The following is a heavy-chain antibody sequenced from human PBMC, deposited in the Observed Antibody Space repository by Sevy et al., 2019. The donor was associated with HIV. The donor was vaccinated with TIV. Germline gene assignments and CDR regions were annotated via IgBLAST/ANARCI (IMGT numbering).Heavy chain of an antibody. J-gene: IGHJ4*02. V-gene: IGHV3-30*14. D-gene: IGHD3-16*01. CDR3: ARDRGEILRSAFDY. CDR2: ISYDGRNNK. Sequence: SLKISCAASGFTFSDYSMHWVRQAPGKGLEWVAVISYDGRNNKYNVDSVKGRFTISRDNSKNTLFLQMNSLRAEDSAIYYCARDRGEILRSAFDYWGQGTLVTVSS. CDR1: GFTFSDYS.